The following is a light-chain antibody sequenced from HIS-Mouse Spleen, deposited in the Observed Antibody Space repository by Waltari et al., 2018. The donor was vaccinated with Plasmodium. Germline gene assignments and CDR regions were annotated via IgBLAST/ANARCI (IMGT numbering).Light chain of an antibody. CDR3: CSYAGSSTFV. Sequence: QSALTPPAPVSGSPAQSITISCTGTSSAVGSYNLFSWYQQHPGKAPKLMIYEGSKRPSGVSNRFSGSKSGNTASLTISGLQAEDEADYYCCSYAGSSTFVFGGGTKLTVL. CDR2: EGS. J-gene: IGLJ3*02. CDR1: SSAVGSYNL. V-gene: IGLV2-23*03.